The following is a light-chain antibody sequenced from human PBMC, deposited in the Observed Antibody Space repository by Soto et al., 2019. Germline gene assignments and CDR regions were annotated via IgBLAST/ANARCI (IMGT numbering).Light chain of an antibody. Sequence: DIQRTQSPSSVSASVGDRVTITCRASQGISSWLAWYQQKPGKAPKLLIYAASTLQSGVPSRFSGSGSGTEFTLTISSLQPDDSATYYCQQYKSYPWTFGQGTKVDIK. J-gene: IGKJ1*01. CDR2: AAS. CDR1: QGISSW. CDR3: QQYKSYPWT. V-gene: IGKV1D-16*01.